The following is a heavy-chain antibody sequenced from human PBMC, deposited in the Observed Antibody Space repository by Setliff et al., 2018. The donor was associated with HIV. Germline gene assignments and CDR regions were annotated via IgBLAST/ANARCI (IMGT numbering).Heavy chain of an antibody. D-gene: IGHD6-19*01. CDR3: ARGSCSGCYLSDY. J-gene: IGHJ4*02. CDR2: INTGDDNT. V-gene: IGHV1-3*04. CDR1: GYTFSTNA. Sequence: ASVKVSCKAFGYTFSTNAIHWVRQAPGQRLEWMGYINTGDDNTRYSEKFQGRVTITRDTSANTAYMELSSLRSEDTAVYYCARGSCSGCYLSDYWGLGTLVTVSS.